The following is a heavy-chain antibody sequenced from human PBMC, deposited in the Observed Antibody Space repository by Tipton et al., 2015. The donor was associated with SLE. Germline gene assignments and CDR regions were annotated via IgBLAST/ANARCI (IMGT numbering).Heavy chain of an antibody. Sequence: TLSLTCTVSGGSISSGSCYWSWIRQPAEKGLEFIGRVYTTGSTNYNPSLKSRVTISVDPSKTRFSLKLSSVTAADTGSYYCAREFCSTNSCYENWFDPWGQGTLVTVSS. V-gene: IGHV4-61*02. CDR2: VYTTGST. CDR3: AREFCSTNSCYENWFDP. D-gene: IGHD2-2*01. J-gene: IGHJ5*02. CDR1: GGSISSGSCY.